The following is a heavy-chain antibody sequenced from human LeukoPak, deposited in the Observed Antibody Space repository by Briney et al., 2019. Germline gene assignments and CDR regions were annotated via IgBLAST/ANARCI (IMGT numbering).Heavy chain of an antibody. Sequence: PGGSLRLSCAASGFTFNTYTMNWVRQAPGKGLEWVSYISGSSGIIDYADSVKGRFTISRDNSKNTLYLQMNSLRAEDTAVYYCAAPSRVYGDQIYYYYGMDVWGQGTTVTVSS. CDR1: GFTFNTYT. J-gene: IGHJ6*02. V-gene: IGHV3-48*04. CDR3: AAPSRVYGDQIYYYYGMDV. CDR2: ISGSSGII. D-gene: IGHD4-17*01.